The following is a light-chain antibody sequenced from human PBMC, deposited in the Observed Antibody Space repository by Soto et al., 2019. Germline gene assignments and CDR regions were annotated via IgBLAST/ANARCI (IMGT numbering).Light chain of an antibody. J-gene: IGKJ1*01. V-gene: IGKV1-5*03. CDR3: QQSNSYPWT. CDR2: MAS. CDR1: QSISHY. Sequence: DIQMTQSPSTLSASAGDIVTITCRASQSISHYLAWYQQKPGKAPKLLIYMASSLQSGVPSRFSGSGSGTEFTLTISSLQPDDFATYYCQQSNSYPWTFGQGTQVDIK.